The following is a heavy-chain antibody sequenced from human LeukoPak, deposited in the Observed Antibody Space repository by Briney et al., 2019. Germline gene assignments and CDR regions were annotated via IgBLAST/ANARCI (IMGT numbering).Heavy chain of an antibody. CDR1: GYTFTSYG. Sequence: ASVTVSCTASGYTFTSYGISWVRQAPGQGLEWMGWISAYNGNTNYAQRLQSRVTMTTDTSTSTVYMELRSLRSDDTAVYYCARTIAVAGAFDPWGQGTLVTVSS. CDR3: ARTIAVAGAFDP. D-gene: IGHD6-19*01. J-gene: IGHJ5*02. V-gene: IGHV1-18*01. CDR2: ISAYNGNT.